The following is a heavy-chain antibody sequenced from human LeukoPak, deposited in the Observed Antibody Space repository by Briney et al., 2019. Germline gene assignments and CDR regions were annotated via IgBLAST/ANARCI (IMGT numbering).Heavy chain of an antibody. CDR3: ARDVNYCHNRFDY. D-gene: IGHD1-14*01. J-gene: IGHJ4*02. CDR2: ISYDGSNK. CDR1: GFTFSSYA. Sequence: GGSLRLSCAASGFTFSSYAMHWVRQAPGKGLEWVAVISYDGSNKYYADSVEGRFTISRDNSKNTLYLQMNTLRAEDTAVYYCARDVNYCHNRFDYWGQGTLVTVSS. V-gene: IGHV3-30*04.